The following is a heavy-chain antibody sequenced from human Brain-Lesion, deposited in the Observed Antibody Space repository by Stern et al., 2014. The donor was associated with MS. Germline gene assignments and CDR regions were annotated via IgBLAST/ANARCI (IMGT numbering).Heavy chain of an antibody. CDR3: GRSPATPSGYDRFDY. V-gene: IGHV5-51*03. Sequence: EVQLVESGAEVKKPGESLKISCEASGYLFDDYWIGWVRQMSGRGLELVAIIFPRDSNTRYSPSVQGPVTISADKSISTAYLQWSSLKPAAPAIYSWGRSPATPSGYDRFDYWGQGALVTVSS. CDR2: IFPRDSNT. J-gene: IGHJ4*02. D-gene: IGHD5-12*01. CDR1: GYLFDDYW.